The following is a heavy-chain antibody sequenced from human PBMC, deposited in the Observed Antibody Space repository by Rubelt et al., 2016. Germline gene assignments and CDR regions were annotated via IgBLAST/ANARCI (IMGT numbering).Heavy chain of an antibody. D-gene: IGHD6-6*01. J-gene: IGHJ5*02. CDR1: GGSISAYY. CDR2: IYYSGST. V-gene: IGHV4-59*08. CDR3: ARQRQLITARRWFDP. Sequence: QVQLQESGPGLVKPSETLSLTCTVSGGSISAYYCSWIRQPPGKGLEWIGYIYYSGSTSYNPSLKSRVTISVDTSKNQFSLTLTSVTAADTAVYYCARQRQLITARRWFDPWGQGTLVTVSS.